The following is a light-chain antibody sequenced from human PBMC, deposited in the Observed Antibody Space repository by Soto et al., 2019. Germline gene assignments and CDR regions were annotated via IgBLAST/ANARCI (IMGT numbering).Light chain of an antibody. CDR3: QSYDDSLSASVV. CDR1: SSNIGAGYD. J-gene: IGLJ2*01. CDR2: GNT. V-gene: IGLV1-40*01. Sequence: QSVLTQPPSVSGAPGQRVTISCTGSSSNIGAGYDVHWYQQLPGTAPKLLIYGNTNRPSGVPDRFSASKSGTSASLAITGLQAEDEADYYCQSYDDSLSASVVFGGGTKLTVL.